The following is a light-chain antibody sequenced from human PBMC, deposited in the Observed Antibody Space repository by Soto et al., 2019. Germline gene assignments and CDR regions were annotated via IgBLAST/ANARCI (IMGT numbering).Light chain of an antibody. V-gene: IGLV1-40*01. CDR1: SSNIGAGYD. Sequence: VLTQPPSVSGAPGQRVTISCTGSSSNIGAGYDVHWYQQLPGTAPKLLIYGNSNRPSGVLDRFSGSKSGTSASLVITGLQAEDEADYHCQSYDSSLGYVFGSGTKVTVL. J-gene: IGLJ1*01. CDR2: GNS. CDR3: QSYDSSLGYV.